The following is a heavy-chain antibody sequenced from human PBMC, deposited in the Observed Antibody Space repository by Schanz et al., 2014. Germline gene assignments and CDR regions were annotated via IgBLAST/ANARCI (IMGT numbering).Heavy chain of an antibody. V-gene: IGHV3-30*04. J-gene: IGHJ4*02. CDR1: GYTFSGYV. CDR2: ISYDGSNK. D-gene: IGHD3-3*01. CDR3: ARDKGGYYPFDY. Sequence: QVQLVESGGGVVQPGRSLRLSCAASGYTFSGYVMHWVRQAPGKGLEGVAVISYDGSNKYFADSVQGRFTIFRDNAKNSLYLQMNSLTADDTAVYYCARDKGGYYPFDYWGRGTLVTVSS.